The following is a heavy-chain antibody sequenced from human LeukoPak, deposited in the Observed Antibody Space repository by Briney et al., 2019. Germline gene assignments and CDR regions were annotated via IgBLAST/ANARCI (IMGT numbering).Heavy chain of an antibody. Sequence: GASVKVSCKASGYTFSSYHIHWVRQAPGQGLEWMGKINPSFNPGVDVTSYAQKFQGRVTMTRDISTNTVYMELSSLTSEDTAVYYCARGDWFDPWGQGTLVTVSS. CDR3: ARGDWFDP. V-gene: IGHV1-46*01. J-gene: IGHJ5*02. CDR1: GYTFSSYH. CDR2: INPSFNPGVDVT.